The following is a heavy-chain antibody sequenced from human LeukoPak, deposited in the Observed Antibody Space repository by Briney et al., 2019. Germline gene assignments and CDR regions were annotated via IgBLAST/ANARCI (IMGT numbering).Heavy chain of an antibody. J-gene: IGHJ4*02. V-gene: IGHV3-74*01. CDR2: INNDGSTI. Sequence: SGGSLRLSCAASGFTFSAYWMHWVRQAPGKGLEWVARINNDGSTINYADSVKGRFTISRDNTKNSLYLQMNSLRAEDTAVYYCVRDVIFLWTPGDDFDFWGEGTLVIVSS. CDR3: VRDVIFLWTPGDDFDF. D-gene: IGHD3/OR15-3a*01. CDR1: GFTFSAYW.